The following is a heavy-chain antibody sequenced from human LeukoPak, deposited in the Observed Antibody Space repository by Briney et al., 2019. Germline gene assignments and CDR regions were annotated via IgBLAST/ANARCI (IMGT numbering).Heavy chain of an antibody. CDR2: ISSSSSYI. CDR1: GFTFSSYS. Sequence: GGSLRLSCAASGFTFSSYSMNWVRQAPGKGLEWVSSISSSSSYIYYADSVKGRFTISRDNAKNSLYLQMNSLRAEDTAVYYCARDGDQNYDFWSGQGANWFDPWGQGTLVTVSS. D-gene: IGHD3-3*01. CDR3: ARDGDQNYDFWSGQGANWFDP. V-gene: IGHV3-21*01. J-gene: IGHJ5*02.